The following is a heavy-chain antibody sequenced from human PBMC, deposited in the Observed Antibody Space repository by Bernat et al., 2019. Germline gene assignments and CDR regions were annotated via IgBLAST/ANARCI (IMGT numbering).Heavy chain of an antibody. CDR2: IKQDGSEK. Sequence: EVQLVESGGGLIQPGGSLRLSCAASGFTVSSNYMSWVRQAPGKGLEWVANIKQDGSEKYYVDSVKGRFTISRDNAKNSLYLQMNSLRAEDTAVYYCARVDSSGWYDYYWYFDLWGRGTLVTVSS. J-gene: IGHJ2*01. V-gene: IGHV3-7*03. D-gene: IGHD6-19*01. CDR1: GFTVSSNY. CDR3: ARVDSSGWYDYYWYFDL.